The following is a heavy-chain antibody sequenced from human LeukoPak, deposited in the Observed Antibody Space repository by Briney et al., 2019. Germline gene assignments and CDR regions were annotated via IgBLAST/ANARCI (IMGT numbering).Heavy chain of an antibody. J-gene: IGHJ4*02. Sequence: GGSLRLSCAASGFTFSTYSMNWVRQAPGKGLEWVSSISGTSTYIYYADSVKGRFTISRDNGKNSLYLQMNSLRAEDTAVYYCARRQPLGCSGTSCYAGPVDYWGQGTLVTVSS. V-gene: IGHV3-21*01. CDR1: GFTFSTYS. CDR2: ISGTSTYI. D-gene: IGHD2-2*01. CDR3: ARRQPLGCSGTSCYAGPVDY.